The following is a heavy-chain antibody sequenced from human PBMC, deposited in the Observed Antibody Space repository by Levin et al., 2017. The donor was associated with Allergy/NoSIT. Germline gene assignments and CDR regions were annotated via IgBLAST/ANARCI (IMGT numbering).Heavy chain of an antibody. CDR2: IWYDGSNK. D-gene: IGHD2-2*01. Sequence: GGSLRLSCAASGFTFSSYGMHWVRQAPGKGLEWVAVIWYDGSNKYYADSVKGRFTISRDNSKNTLYLQMNSLRAEDTAVYYCARDGDIVVVPAADDYGMDVWGQGTTVTVSS. V-gene: IGHV3-33*01. CDR1: GFTFSSYG. CDR3: ARDGDIVVVPAADDYGMDV. J-gene: IGHJ6*02.